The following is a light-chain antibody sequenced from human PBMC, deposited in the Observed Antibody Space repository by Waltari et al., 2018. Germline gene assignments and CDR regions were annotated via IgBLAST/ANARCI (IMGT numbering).Light chain of an antibody. J-gene: IGKJ2*01. CDR3: QQYSSSVMYT. Sequence: VLTQSPGTLSLSPGETATLSCRGRERVGNNFLAWYHQKPGQTPRLLIYGASIRATGIPDRFSGSGSGTDFILIISRLEPEDSVVYFCQQYSSSVMYTFGQGTKLEI. V-gene: IGKV3-20*01. CDR2: GAS. CDR1: ERVGNNF.